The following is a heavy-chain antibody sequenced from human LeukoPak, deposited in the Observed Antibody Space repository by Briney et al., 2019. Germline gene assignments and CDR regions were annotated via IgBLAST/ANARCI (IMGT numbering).Heavy chain of an antibody. Sequence: SVKVSCKASGGTFSSYAISWVRQAPGQGLEWMGGIIPIFGTANYAQKFQGRVTITADESTSTAYMELSSLRSDDTAVYYCARGYSSSPGDYWGQGTLVTVSS. CDR2: IIPIFGTA. CDR3: ARGYSSSPGDY. CDR1: GGTFSSYA. J-gene: IGHJ4*02. D-gene: IGHD6-6*01. V-gene: IGHV1-69*13.